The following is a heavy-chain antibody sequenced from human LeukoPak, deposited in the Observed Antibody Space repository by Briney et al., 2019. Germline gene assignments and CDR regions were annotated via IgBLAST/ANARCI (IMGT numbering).Heavy chain of an antibody. D-gene: IGHD3-22*01. CDR2: IYDSGST. V-gene: IGHV4-59*08. Sequence: AETLSLTRTLSGGSISSYYWSWIRQPPAKGLEWIGNIYDSGSTNYHPPLKSRVNISVDTSKKQCSLKLSSVTAADTAVDYCARQSISGSSLSYFDYWGQGTLVNVSS. CDR1: GGSISSYY. CDR3: ARQSISGSSLSYFDY. J-gene: IGHJ4*03.